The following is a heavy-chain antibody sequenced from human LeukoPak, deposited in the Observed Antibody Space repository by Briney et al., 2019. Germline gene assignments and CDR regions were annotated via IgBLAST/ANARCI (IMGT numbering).Heavy chain of an antibody. Sequence: GGSLRLSCAASGFTFSSYAMHWVRQAPGKGLEYVSAISSNGGSTYYANSVKGRFTISRDNSKNTLYLQMGSLRAEDMAVYYCARALKHDAFDIWGQGTMVTVSS. CDR3: ARALKHDAFDI. V-gene: IGHV3-64*01. CDR1: GFTFSSYA. CDR2: ISSNGGST. J-gene: IGHJ3*02.